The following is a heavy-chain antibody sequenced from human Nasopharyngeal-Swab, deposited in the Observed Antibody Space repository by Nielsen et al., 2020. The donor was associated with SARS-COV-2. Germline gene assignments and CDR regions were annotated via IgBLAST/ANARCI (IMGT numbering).Heavy chain of an antibody. Sequence: SVQVSCKASGGTFSSYAISWVRQAPGQGLEWMGGIIPILGIANYAQKFQGRVTITADKSTSTAYMELSSLRSEDTAVYYCATHYVWGSYRSNWFDPWGQGTLVTVSS. V-gene: IGHV1-69*10. D-gene: IGHD3-16*02. CDR3: ATHYVWGSYRSNWFDP. CDR1: GGTFSSYA. J-gene: IGHJ5*02. CDR2: IIPILGIA.